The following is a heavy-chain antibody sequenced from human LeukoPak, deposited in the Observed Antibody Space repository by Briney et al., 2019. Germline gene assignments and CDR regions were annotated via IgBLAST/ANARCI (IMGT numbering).Heavy chain of an antibody. CDR1: GFTFSVYY. J-gene: IGHJ4*02. CDR3: AKDANWGYYGDYVPYFDY. CDR2: ISSSGSTI. Sequence: GGSLRLSCAASGFTFSVYYMSWIRQAPGKGLEWVSYISSSGSTIYYADSVKGRFTISRDNAKNSLYLQMNSLRTEDTALYYCAKDANWGYYGDYVPYFDYWGQGTLVTVSS. V-gene: IGHV3-11*01. D-gene: IGHD4-17*01.